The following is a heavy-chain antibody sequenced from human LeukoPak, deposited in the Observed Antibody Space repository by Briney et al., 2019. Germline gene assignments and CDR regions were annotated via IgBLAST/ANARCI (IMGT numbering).Heavy chain of an antibody. CDR3: ARESRGGDGYNP. CDR1: RFTFTSYA. V-gene: IGHV3-64*01. CDR2: ITNNGGNT. Sequence: GGSLRLSCAASRFTFTSYAMHWLRQAPGKGLECVSAITNNGGNTYYANSVKGRFTISRDNSENTLYLQMGSLRTEDMAVYYCARESRGGDGYNPWGQGTLVTVSS. J-gene: IGHJ5*02. D-gene: IGHD5-24*01.